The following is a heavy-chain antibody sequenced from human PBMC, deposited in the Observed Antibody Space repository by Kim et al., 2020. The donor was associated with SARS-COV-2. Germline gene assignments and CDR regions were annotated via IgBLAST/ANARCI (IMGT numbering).Heavy chain of an antibody. Sequence: SVKVSCKASGGTFSSYTISWVRQAPGQGLEWMGRIIPILGIANYAQKFQGRVTITADKSTSTAYMELSSLRSEDTAVYYCARMMGGCSGGSCSPDYWGQGTLVTVSS. CDR2: IIPILGIA. CDR3: ARMMGGCSGGSCSPDY. D-gene: IGHD2-15*01. V-gene: IGHV1-69*02. J-gene: IGHJ4*02. CDR1: GGTFSSYT.